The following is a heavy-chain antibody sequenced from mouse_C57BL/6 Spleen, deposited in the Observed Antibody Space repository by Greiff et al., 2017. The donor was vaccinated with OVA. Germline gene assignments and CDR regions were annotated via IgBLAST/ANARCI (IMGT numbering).Heavy chain of an antibody. J-gene: IGHJ2*01. V-gene: IGHV1-14*01. CDR1: GYTFTSYV. CDR2: IYPYNDGT. Sequence: EVQGVESGPELVKPGASVKMSCKASGYTFTSYVMHWVKQKPGQGLEWIGYIYPYNDGTKYNEKFKGKATLTSDKSSSTAYMELSSLTSEDSAVYYCARSGITTVVHYFDYWGQGTTLTVSS. D-gene: IGHD1-1*01. CDR3: ARSGITTVVHYFDY.